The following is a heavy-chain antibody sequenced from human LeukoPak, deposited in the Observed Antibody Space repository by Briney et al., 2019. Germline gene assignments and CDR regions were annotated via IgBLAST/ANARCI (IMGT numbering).Heavy chain of an antibody. Sequence: GESLKISCKGSGYSFTTYWIGWVRQMPGKGLEWMGVINPGDSDTRYSPSFQGQVTISADKSISTTYLQWSSLKASDTAMYYCARRRVGYSYGEFDYWGQGTLVTVSS. CDR3: ARRRVGYSYGEFDY. CDR2: INPGDSDT. J-gene: IGHJ4*02. V-gene: IGHV5-51*01. CDR1: GYSFTTYW. D-gene: IGHD5-18*01.